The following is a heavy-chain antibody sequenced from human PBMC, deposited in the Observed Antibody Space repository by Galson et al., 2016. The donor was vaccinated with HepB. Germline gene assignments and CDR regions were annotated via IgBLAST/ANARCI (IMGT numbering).Heavy chain of an antibody. CDR2: MYYSGST. CDR1: GVSISSRPYY. V-gene: IGHV4-39*01. Sequence: SETLSLTCTVSGVSISSRPYYWDWIRQPPGKGLAWIGSMYYSGSTYYNASLKSRVTISADTATNQLSLQLTSVTAADTAVYYCARHRVDDYGDYVYYYGMDVWGQGTTVTVSS. CDR3: ARHRVDDYGDYVYYYGMDV. J-gene: IGHJ6*02. D-gene: IGHD4-17*01.